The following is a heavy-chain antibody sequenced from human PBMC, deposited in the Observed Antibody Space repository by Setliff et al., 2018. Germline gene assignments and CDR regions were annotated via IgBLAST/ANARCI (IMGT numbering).Heavy chain of an antibody. D-gene: IGHD1-26*01. Sequence: SETLSLTCAVSGGSLNSGSYYWSWIRQSTERGLGWLGRLHTSGSTTYNPALNSRVTISVDTSTNQFSLRLTSLTAADTAVYFCARDNTILGATDHWGQGTLVTVSS. CDR2: LHTSGST. CDR1: GGSLNSGSYY. J-gene: IGHJ5*02. CDR3: ARDNTILGATDH. V-gene: IGHV4-61*02.